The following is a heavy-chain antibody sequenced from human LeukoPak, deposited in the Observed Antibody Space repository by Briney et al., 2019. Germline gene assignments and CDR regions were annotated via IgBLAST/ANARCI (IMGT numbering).Heavy chain of an antibody. Sequence: PSETLSLTCTVSGGSISSYYWSWIRQPAGKGLGWIGRIYTSGSTNYNPSLKSRVTMSVDTSKNQFSLKLSSVTAADTAVYYCARGLPGGQQTYYMDVWGKGTTVTVSS. V-gene: IGHV4-4*07. CDR2: IYTSGST. J-gene: IGHJ6*03. CDR1: GGSISSYY. D-gene: IGHD2-8*02. CDR3: ARGLPGGQQTYYMDV.